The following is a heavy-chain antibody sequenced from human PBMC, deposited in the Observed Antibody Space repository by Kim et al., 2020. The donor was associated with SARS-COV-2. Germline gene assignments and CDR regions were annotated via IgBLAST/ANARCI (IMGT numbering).Heavy chain of an antibody. J-gene: IGHJ4*02. CDR3: AKTPRWGHYFDY. D-gene: IGHD3-16*01. V-gene: IGHV3-23*01. Sequence: YYADSVKGRFTTSRDNSETTLYLQMNSLRAEDTAVYYCAKTPRWGHYFDYWGQGTLVTVSS.